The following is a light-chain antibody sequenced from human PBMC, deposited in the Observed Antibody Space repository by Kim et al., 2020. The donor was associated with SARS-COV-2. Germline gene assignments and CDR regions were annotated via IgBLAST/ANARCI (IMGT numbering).Light chain of an antibody. J-gene: IGLJ2*01. CDR2: GNN. CDR1: NSNVGSNA. V-gene: IGLV1-44*01. Sequence: GQRVTISCSGGNSNVGSNAVSWYQHVPGTAPKLLIFGNNQRLSGVPDRFSGSKSGTSASLAINGPQPEDETDYYCAVWDDGLNGVVFGGGTQLTVL. CDR3: AVWDDGLNGVV.